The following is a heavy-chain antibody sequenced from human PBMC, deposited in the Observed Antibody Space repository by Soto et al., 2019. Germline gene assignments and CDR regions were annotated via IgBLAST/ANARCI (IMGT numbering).Heavy chain of an antibody. J-gene: IGHJ4*02. Sequence: QVQLVESGGGVVQPGRSLRLSCAASGFTFSSYGMHWVRQAPGKGLEWVAVISYDGSNKYYADSVKGRFTISRDNSKNTLYLQMNSLRAEDTAVYYCAKEQGGSYYGDYWGQGTLVTVSS. D-gene: IGHD1-26*01. CDR1: GFTFSSYG. CDR2: ISYDGSNK. V-gene: IGHV3-30*18. CDR3: AKEQGGSYYGDY.